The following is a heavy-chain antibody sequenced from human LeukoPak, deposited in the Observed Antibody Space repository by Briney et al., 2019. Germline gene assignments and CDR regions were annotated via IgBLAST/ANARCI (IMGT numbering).Heavy chain of an antibody. V-gene: IGHV4-34*01. CDR2: INHSGST. CDR1: GGSFSGYY. D-gene: IGHD3-22*01. CDR3: ARDRWYDSSGYYHFDY. Sequence: PSETLSLTCAVYGGSFSGYYWSWIRQPPGKGLEWIGEINHSGSTNYNPSLKSRVTISVDTPKNQFSLKLSSVTAADTAVYYCARDRWYDSSGYYHFDYWGQGTLVTVSS. J-gene: IGHJ4*02.